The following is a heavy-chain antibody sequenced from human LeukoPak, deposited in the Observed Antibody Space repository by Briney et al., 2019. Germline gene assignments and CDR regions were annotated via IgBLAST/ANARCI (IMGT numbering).Heavy chain of an antibody. CDR3: ARLLRFLEWVSYYGMDV. J-gene: IGHJ6*02. V-gene: IGHV1-2*02. Sequence: SVKVSCKASGYTFTGYYMHWVRQAPGQGLEWMGWINPNSGGTNYAQKFQGRVTMTRDTSISTAYMELSRLRSDDTAVYYCARLLRFLEWVSYYGMDVWGQGTTVTVSS. D-gene: IGHD3-3*01. CDR2: INPNSGGT. CDR1: GYTFTGYY.